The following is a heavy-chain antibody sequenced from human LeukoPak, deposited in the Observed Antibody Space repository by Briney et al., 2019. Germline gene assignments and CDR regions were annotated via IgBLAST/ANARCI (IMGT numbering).Heavy chain of an antibody. CDR2: VYYSGST. D-gene: IGHD2-15*01. Sequence: SETLSLTCVVSGGSVSGYYWGWIRQPPGRGLEWIGYVYYSGSTNYNPSFKSRITISVDTSRNQFSLQLSSVTAADTAVYYCARIHRYCSGGACYVLDNWGQGTLVTVSS. CDR3: ARIHRYCSGGACYVLDN. J-gene: IGHJ4*02. V-gene: IGHV4-59*02. CDR1: GGSVSGYY.